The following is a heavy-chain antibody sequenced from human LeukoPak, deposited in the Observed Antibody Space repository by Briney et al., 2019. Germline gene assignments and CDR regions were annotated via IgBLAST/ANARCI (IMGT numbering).Heavy chain of an antibody. J-gene: IGHJ4*02. CDR2: ISSRGTTI. CDR3: ARLAAAGFDY. V-gene: IGHV3-48*03. D-gene: IGHD6-13*01. CDR1: GFTSSSYE. Sequence: GGSLRLSCAASGFTSSSYEMNWVRQAPGKGLEWVSYISSRGTTIYYADSVKGRFTISRDNAKNSLYLQMNSLRAEDTAVYYCARLAAAGFDYWGQGTLVTVSS.